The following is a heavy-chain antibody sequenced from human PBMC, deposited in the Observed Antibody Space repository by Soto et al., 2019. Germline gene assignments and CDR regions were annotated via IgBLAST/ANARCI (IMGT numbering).Heavy chain of an antibody. Sequence: ASVMVSCKASGYTFTSYGISWVRQAPGQGLEWMGWISAYNGNTNYAQKLQGRVTMTTDTSTSTAYMELRSLRSDDTAVYYCARSNLVRGVIASPYYYYYYGMDVWGQGTTVTVSS. CDR1: GYTFTSYG. CDR3: ARSNLVRGVIASPYYYYYYGMDV. V-gene: IGHV1-18*01. CDR2: ISAYNGNT. D-gene: IGHD3-10*01. J-gene: IGHJ6*02.